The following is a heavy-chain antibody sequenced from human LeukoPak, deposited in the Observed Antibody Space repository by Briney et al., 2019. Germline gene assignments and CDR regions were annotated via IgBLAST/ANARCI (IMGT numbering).Heavy chain of an antibody. Sequence: ASVTVSFKGSGYTFTDYYMHWVRPAPGQGGEGMGWINTNSGSTNYSHMFQVRVTITSDTSISTAYMELSRLRSDVTAVYFCARFAGDYLDWFDPWGQGTLLTAAS. CDR3: ARFAGDYLDWFDP. CDR1: GYTFTDYY. D-gene: IGHD4-17*01. J-gene: IGHJ5*02. CDR2: INTNSGST. V-gene: IGHV1-2*07.